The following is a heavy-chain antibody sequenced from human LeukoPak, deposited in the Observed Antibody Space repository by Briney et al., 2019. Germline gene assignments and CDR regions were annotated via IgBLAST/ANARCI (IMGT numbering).Heavy chain of an antibody. CDR1: GFSFSSYG. Sequence: GGSLRLSCAASGFSFSSYGMSWVRQAPGKGLEWVSAISGSGGSTYYADSVKGRFTISRDNSKNTLYLQMNSLRAEDTAVYYCAKLNGSGSYRYYYYMDVWGKGTTVTISS. V-gene: IGHV3-23*01. J-gene: IGHJ6*03. CDR3: AKLNGSGSYRYYYYMDV. CDR2: ISGSGGST. D-gene: IGHD3-10*01.